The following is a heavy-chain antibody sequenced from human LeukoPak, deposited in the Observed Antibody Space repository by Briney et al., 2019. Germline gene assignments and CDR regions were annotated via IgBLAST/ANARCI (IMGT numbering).Heavy chain of an antibody. CDR3: ARRGVYGSENYLEY. V-gene: IGHV4-39*01. CDR2: IFYTGST. Sequence: SETLSLTCSVVGASVYSGDYYWAWIRQPPGKSLEYIGSIFYTGSTYDNPSLTGRFSMSVDTSKNQFSLHLASVTATDTAVYYCARRGVYGSENYLEYWGRGALVIVSS. D-gene: IGHD3-10*01. J-gene: IGHJ4*02. CDR1: GASVYSGDYY.